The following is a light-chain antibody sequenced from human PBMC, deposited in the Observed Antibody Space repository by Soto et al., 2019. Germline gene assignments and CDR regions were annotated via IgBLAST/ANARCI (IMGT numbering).Light chain of an antibody. J-gene: IGKJ4*01. CDR3: QQHSDWPLT. CDR1: QSVSSS. CDR2: DAS. Sequence: EIVLIQSPATLSLSPGERATLSCRASQSVSSSLAWYQQNPGQAPRLLIFDASNRATGIPVRFSGSGSGTDFTLTISSLDPEDFTVYYCQQHSDWPLTFGGGTRVEIK. V-gene: IGKV3-11*01.